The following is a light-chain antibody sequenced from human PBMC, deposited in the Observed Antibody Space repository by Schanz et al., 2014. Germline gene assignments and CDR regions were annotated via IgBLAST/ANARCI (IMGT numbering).Light chain of an antibody. J-gene: IGLJ2*01. Sequence: QSALTQPASVSGPPGQSITISCNGTSSDVGDYNFVSWYQHHPGKAPKLIIYEVTKRPSGVPDRFSGSKSGSTASLTVSGLQAEDEAYYYCCSFAGSDNSVFGGGTKVTVL. CDR2: EVT. V-gene: IGLV2-8*01. CDR1: SSDVGDYNF. CDR3: CSFAGSDNSV.